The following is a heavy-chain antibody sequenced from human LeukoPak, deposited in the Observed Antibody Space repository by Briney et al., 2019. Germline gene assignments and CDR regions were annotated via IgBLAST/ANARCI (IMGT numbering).Heavy chain of an antibody. V-gene: IGHV3-30*02. D-gene: IGHD4/OR15-4a*01. CDR3: ARRAGAYSHPYDY. CDR2: IRNDASDK. J-gene: IGHJ4*02. CDR1: GFAFRSYG. Sequence: PGGSLRLSCATSGFAFRSYGMHWVRQAPGKGLEWVAFIRNDASDKYYADSVKGRFTISRDNSENTLYLQMNSLRAEDTAVYYCARRAGAYSHPYDYWGQGTLVTVSS.